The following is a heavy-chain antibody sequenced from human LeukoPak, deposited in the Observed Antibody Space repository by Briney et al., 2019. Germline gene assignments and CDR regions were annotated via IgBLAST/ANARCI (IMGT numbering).Heavy chain of an antibody. CDR3: ARSHCSSTSCYGSSYMDV. CDR2: INPNSGGR. J-gene: IGHJ6*03. V-gene: IGHV1-2*02. CDR1: GNTFTGYY. Sequence: ASVKVSCKASGNTFTGYYMHWVRQAPGQGLEWMGWINPNSGGRNYAQKFQDRVTMTRDTSISTAYMELSRLRSDDTAVYYCARSHCSSTSCYGSSYMDVWGKGTTVTVSS. D-gene: IGHD2-2*01.